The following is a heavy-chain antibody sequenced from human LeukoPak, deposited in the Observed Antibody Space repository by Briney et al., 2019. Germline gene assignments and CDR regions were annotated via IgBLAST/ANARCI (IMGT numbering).Heavy chain of an antibody. D-gene: IGHD3-22*01. Sequence: SETLSLTCTVSGGSISSYYWSWIRQPPGKGLEWIGYIYYSGSTNYNPSLKSRVTISVDTSKNQFSLKLSSVTAADTAVYYCAGGYYTQKQQNWFDPWGQGTLVTVSS. V-gene: IGHV4-59*01. CDR2: IYYSGST. J-gene: IGHJ5*02. CDR3: AGGYYTQKQQNWFDP. CDR1: GGSISSYY.